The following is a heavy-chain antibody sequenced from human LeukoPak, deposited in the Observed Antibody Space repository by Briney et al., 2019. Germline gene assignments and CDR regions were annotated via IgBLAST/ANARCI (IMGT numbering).Heavy chain of an antibody. CDR3: ARGSPYVY. CDR1: GGSISSSSYY. D-gene: IGHD3-10*02. Sequence: PSETLSLTCIVSGGSISSSSYYWGWIRQPPGKGLEWIGSIHYSGRTYYNPSLKSRVTISVDTSKNQFSLKLSSVTAADTAVYFCARGSPYVYWGQGTLVTVSS. J-gene: IGHJ4*02. V-gene: IGHV4-39*01. CDR2: IHYSGRT.